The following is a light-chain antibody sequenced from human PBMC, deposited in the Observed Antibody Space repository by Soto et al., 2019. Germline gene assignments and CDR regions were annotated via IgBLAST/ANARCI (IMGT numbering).Light chain of an antibody. J-gene: IGLJ2*01. Sequence: QSVLTQPPSASGTPGQRVTISCSGGATNIGRNHVYWYQQFPGVAPRLLIYRNNQRPSGVPDRISGSKSGTSASLAISGLRSEDEADYYCATWDDSLSGHVVFGGGTKVTVL. CDR3: ATWDDSLSGHVV. CDR1: ATNIGRNH. V-gene: IGLV1-47*01. CDR2: RNN.